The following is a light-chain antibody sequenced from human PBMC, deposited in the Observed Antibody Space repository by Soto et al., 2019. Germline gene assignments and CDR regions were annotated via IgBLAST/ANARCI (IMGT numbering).Light chain of an antibody. V-gene: IGLV2-14*01. Sequence: QSALTQPASVSGSPGQSITISCTGTSSDVGGFECVSWYQHHPGKAPKLLIYEVTNRPSGVSYRFSGSKSGSTASLTISGLQAEDEADFYCASCSGSSTPLVFGTGTKLTVL. CDR2: EVT. J-gene: IGLJ1*01. CDR1: SSDVGGFEC. CDR3: ASCSGSSTPLV.